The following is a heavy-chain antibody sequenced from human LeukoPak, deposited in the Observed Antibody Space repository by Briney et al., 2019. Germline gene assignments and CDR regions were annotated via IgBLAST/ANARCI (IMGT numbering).Heavy chain of an antibody. J-gene: IGHJ3*02. CDR3: ARYFDRYSGGHDAFDI. CDR2: ISSSSSYI. Sequence: PGGSLRLSCAASGFTFSSYSMNWVRQAPGKGREGVSSISSSSSYIYYADSVKGRFTISRDNAKNSLYLQMNSLRAEDTAVYYCARYFDRYSGGHDAFDIWGQGTMVTVSS. CDR1: GFTFSSYS. D-gene: IGHD3-9*01. V-gene: IGHV3-21*01.